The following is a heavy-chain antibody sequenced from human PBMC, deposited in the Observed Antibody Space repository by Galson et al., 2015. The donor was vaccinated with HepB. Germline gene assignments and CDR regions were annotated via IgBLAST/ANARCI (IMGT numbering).Heavy chain of an antibody. V-gene: IGHV3-48*02. CDR2: ISSSSSTI. Sequence: SLRLSCAASGFTFSSYSVNWVRQAPGKGLEWVSYISSSSSTIYYADSVKGRFTISRDNAKNSLYLQMNSLGDEDTAVYYCARGSRYCSGGSCYQDAFDIWGQGTMVTASS. CDR3: ARGSRYCSGGSCYQDAFDI. D-gene: IGHD2-15*01. J-gene: IGHJ3*02. CDR1: GFTFSSYS.